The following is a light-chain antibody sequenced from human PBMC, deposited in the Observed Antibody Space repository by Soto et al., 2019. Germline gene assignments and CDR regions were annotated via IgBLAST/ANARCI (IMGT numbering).Light chain of an antibody. CDR1: QSVSTSN. J-gene: IGKJ1*01. Sequence: IVLTQSLGTLSLSPGERATLSCRASQSVSTSNLAWYQQRPGQAPRLLMYGVSRRATGIPDRFSGSGSGTDFTLTISRLEPEDFAVYYCQQYGNLVWTFGQGTKVDIK. CDR3: QQYGNLVWT. CDR2: GVS. V-gene: IGKV3-20*01.